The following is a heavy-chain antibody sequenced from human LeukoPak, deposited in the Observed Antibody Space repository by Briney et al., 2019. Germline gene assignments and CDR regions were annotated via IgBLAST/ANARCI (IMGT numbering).Heavy chain of an antibody. CDR1: GGXXXXXX. Sequence: KPSEXLXLXXXVSGGXXXXXXXXXXXQPTGXGLEWXGXIYYSGXXXXXXSLXSXITXXXDXSKNQFSLKLSSVTAADTAVYYCARGFYSPHYWGQGTLVSVSS. D-gene: IGHD4-11*01. V-gene: IGHV4-59*01. CDR2: IYYSGXX. CDR3: ARGFYSPHY. J-gene: IGHJ4*02.